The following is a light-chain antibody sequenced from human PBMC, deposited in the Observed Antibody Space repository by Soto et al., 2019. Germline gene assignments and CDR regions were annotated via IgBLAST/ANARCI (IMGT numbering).Light chain of an antibody. Sequence: EIVLTQSPATLSLSPGERATLSCRASQSVSSYLVWYQQKPGQAPRLLIYGASNRATGIPDRFSGSGSGTDFTLTISRLEPEDFAVYYCQQYGSSPITFGQGTRLEIK. CDR3: QQYGSSPIT. CDR1: QSVSSY. J-gene: IGKJ5*01. CDR2: GAS. V-gene: IGKV3-20*01.